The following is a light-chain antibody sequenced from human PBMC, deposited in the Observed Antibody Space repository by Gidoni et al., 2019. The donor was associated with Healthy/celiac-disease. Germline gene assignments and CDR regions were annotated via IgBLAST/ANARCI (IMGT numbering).Light chain of an antibody. Sequence: GDRVTITCGASQSISSYLNWYQQKPGKAPKLLIYAASSLQSGVPSRFSGSGSGTDFTLTISSLQPEDFATYYCQQSYSTPLTFGGGTKVEIK. V-gene: IGKV1-39*01. J-gene: IGKJ4*01. CDR2: AAS. CDR3: QQSYSTPLT. CDR1: QSISSY.